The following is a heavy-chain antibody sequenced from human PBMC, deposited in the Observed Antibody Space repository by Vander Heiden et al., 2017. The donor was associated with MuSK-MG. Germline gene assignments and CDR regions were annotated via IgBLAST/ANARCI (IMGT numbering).Heavy chain of an antibody. CDR2: IYHSGST. V-gene: IGHV4-38-2*01. D-gene: IGHD2-2*01. J-gene: IGHJ4*02. Sequence: QVQLQESGPGLVKPSETLSPPCAVSGYSISSGYYWGWIRQPPGKGLEWIGSIYHSGSTYYNPSLKSRVTISVDTSKNQFSLKLSSVTAADTAVYYCAGRRYCSSTSCSGDYWGQGTLVTVSS. CDR1: GYSISSGYY. CDR3: AGRRYCSSTSCSGDY.